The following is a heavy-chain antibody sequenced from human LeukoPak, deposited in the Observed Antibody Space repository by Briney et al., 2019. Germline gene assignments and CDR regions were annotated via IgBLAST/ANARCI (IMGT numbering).Heavy chain of an antibody. D-gene: IGHD3-10*01. J-gene: IGHJ6*02. CDR3: ARAGGSGNYYYYYGMDV. Sequence: PGRSLRLSCAASGFTFSSYGMHWVRRAPGKGLEWVAVIWYDGSNKYYADSAKGRFTISRDNSKNTLYLQMNSLRAEDAAVYYCARAGGSGNYYYYYGMDVWGQGTTVTVSS. CDR1: GFTFSSYG. CDR2: IWYDGSNK. V-gene: IGHV3-33*01.